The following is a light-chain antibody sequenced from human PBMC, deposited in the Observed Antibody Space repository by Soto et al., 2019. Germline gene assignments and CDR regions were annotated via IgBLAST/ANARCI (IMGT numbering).Light chain of an antibody. J-gene: IGLJ2*01. CDR1: SSDVGGYNY. CDR3: SSYTSIVV. V-gene: IGLV2-14*01. CDR2: DVS. Sequence: QSVLTQPASVSGSPGQSITNSCTGTSSDVGGYNYVSWYQQHPGKAPKLMIYDVSNRPSGVSNRFSGSKSGNTASLTISGLQAEDEADYYCSSYTSIVVFGGGTKLTVL.